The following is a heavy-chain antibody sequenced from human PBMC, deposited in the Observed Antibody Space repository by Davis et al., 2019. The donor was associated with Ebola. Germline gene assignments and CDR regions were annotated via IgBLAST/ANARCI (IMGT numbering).Heavy chain of an antibody. CDR3: ATDYLKY. CDR2: IYYSGST. D-gene: IGHD4/OR15-4a*01. CDR1: GGSMNNFY. V-gene: IGHV4-59*12. Sequence: SETLSLTCTVSGGSMNNFYWSWIRQPPGKGLEWIGYIYYSGSTNYNPSLKSRVTISVDTSKNQFSLKVSSVTAADTTVYYCATDYLKYWGQGTLVTVSS. J-gene: IGHJ4*02.